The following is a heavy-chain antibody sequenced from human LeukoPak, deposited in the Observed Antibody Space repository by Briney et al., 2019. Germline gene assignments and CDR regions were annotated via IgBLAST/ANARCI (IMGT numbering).Heavy chain of an antibody. D-gene: IGHD3-22*01. V-gene: IGHV3-74*01. CDR2: INPDGSRT. CDR3: ARDLRYYYDSSGYPDY. J-gene: IGHJ4*02. CDR1: GFTFSTYW. Sequence: GGSLRLSCAASGFTFSTYWVHWVRQAPGKGLVWVSRINPDGSRTDYADSVKGRFTISRDNAKNTLYLQISSLRAEDTALYYCARDLRYYYDSSGYPDYWGQGTLVTVSS.